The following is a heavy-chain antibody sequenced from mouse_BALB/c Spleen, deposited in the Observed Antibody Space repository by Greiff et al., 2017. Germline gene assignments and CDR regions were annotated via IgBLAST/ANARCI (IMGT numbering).Heavy chain of an antibody. CDR2: ISSGSSTI. CDR3: ARSHRYDRGLFDY. Sequence: EVQVVESGGGLVQPGGSRKLSCAASGFTFSSFGMHWVRQAPEKGLEWVAYISSGSSTIYYADTVKGRFTISRDNPKNTLFLQMTSLRSEDTAMYYCARSHRYDRGLFDYWGQGTTLTVSS. J-gene: IGHJ2*01. D-gene: IGHD2-14*01. CDR1: GFTFSSFG. V-gene: IGHV5-17*02.